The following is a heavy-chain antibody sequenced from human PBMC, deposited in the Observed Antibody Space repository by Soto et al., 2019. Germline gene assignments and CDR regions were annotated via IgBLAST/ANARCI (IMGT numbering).Heavy chain of an antibody. Sequence: ASVKVSCKASGYIFTSHGISWVRQAPGQGLEWMGRISTYNGNTKYAQKLQGRVTMTTDTSASIAYMELRSLRSDDTAVYYCARALGYSGYAGMDVWGQGTTVTVSS. J-gene: IGHJ6*02. CDR2: ISTYNGNT. V-gene: IGHV1-18*01. CDR3: ARALGYSGYAGMDV. CDR1: GYIFTSHG. D-gene: IGHD5-12*01.